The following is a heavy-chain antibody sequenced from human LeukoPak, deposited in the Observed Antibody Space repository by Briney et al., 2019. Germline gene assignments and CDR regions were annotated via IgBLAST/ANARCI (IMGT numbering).Heavy chain of an antibody. D-gene: IGHD3-22*01. J-gene: IGHJ3*02. CDR1: GFTFDDYG. V-gene: IGHV3-20*04. Sequence: PGGSLRLSCEASGFTFDDYGMSWVRQAPGKGLEWVSGINWNGGSTGYADSVKGRFTISRDKAKNSLYLQMNSLRVEDTAVYYCAKSPHKDYYDNSAYYASDAFDIWGQGTMVTVSS. CDR2: INWNGGST. CDR3: AKSPHKDYYDNSAYYASDAFDI.